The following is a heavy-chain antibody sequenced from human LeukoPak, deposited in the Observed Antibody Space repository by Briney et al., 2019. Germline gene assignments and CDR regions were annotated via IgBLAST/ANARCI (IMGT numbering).Heavy chain of an antibody. CDR3: AAMGYCAGGSCHDFYGMDV. CDR2: IPSDGSST. Sequence: GGSLRLSCAASGFTFSSYWMHWVRQAPGKGLVWVSLIPSDGSSTSYADSVKGRFTISRDNAKNTLYLQMNSLRAEDTAVYYCAAMGYCAGGSCHDFYGMDVWGQGTTVTVSS. CDR1: GFTFSSYW. J-gene: IGHJ6*02. V-gene: IGHV3-74*01. D-gene: IGHD2-15*01.